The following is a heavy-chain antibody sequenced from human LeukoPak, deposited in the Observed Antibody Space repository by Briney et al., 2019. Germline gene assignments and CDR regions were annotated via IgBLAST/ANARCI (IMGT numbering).Heavy chain of an antibody. CDR3: ARDTLGEGEDANYAVYYFDY. D-gene: IGHD4/OR15-4a*01. V-gene: IGHV3-7*01. CDR2: IKQDGNEK. CDR1: GFTFRTYW. J-gene: IGHJ4*02. Sequence: GSLRLSCAASGFTFRTYWMSWVRQAPGKGLEWVANIKQDGNEKYYVDSVKGRFTTSRDNAKNSLDLQMNSLRAEDTAVYYCARDTLGEGEDANYAVYYFDYWGQGTPVTVSS.